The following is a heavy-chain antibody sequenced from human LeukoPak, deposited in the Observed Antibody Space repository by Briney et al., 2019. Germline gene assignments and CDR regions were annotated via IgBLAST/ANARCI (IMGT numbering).Heavy chain of an antibody. CDR1: GFTFDDYA. Sequence: GGSLRLSCAASGFTFDDYAMHWARQAPGKGLEWVSGISWNSGSIGYADSVKGRFTISRDNAKNSLYLQMNSLRAEDTALYYCAKGASGWYREDAFDIWGQGTMVTVSS. CDR2: ISWNSGSI. V-gene: IGHV3-9*01. J-gene: IGHJ3*02. D-gene: IGHD6-19*01. CDR3: AKGASGWYREDAFDI.